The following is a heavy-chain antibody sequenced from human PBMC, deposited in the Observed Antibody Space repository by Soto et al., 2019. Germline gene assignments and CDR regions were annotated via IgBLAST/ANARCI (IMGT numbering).Heavy chain of an antibody. D-gene: IGHD6-13*01. CDR3: AKMTGGSSWHPLDF. CDR1: GFSFDSFS. CDR2: ISSGSGSM. Sequence: EVQLVESGGGLVQPGGSLRLSCAASGFSFDSFSMSWVRQAPGKGLEWVSYISSGSGSMYNADSVRGRFTISRDNAKNSLSLQMNSLRDEDSAVYYGAKMTGGSSWHPLDFWGQGTLVTVSS. V-gene: IGHV3-48*02. J-gene: IGHJ4*02.